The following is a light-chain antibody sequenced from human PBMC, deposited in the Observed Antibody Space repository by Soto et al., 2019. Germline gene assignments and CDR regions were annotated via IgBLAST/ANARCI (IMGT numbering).Light chain of an antibody. CDR1: QSISTW. CDR2: KAS. J-gene: IGKJ1*01. Sequence: DIQMTQSPSTLSASVGERVTITCRASQSISTWLAWYQQKPGKAPKLLIYKASSLETGVPSRFSGSGSGTEFTLTISSLQPDDVATYYCQQYNSYSWTFGQGTKVEI. CDR3: QQYNSYSWT. V-gene: IGKV1-5*03.